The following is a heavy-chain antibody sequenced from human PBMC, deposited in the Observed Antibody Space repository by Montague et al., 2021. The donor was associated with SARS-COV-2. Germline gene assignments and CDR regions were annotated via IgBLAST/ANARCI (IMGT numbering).Heavy chain of an antibody. D-gene: IGHD5-12*01. J-gene: IGHJ3*02. CDR2: IYSGGST. Sequence: SLRLSCAASGFTVSSNYMSWVRQAPGKGLEWVSVIYSGGSTYYADSVKGRFTISRDNSKNTLYLQMNSLRAEDTAVYYWAGEVARIFGLAFDIWGQGTMVTVSS. CDR3: AGEVARIFGLAFDI. V-gene: IGHV3-53*01. CDR1: GFTVSSNY.